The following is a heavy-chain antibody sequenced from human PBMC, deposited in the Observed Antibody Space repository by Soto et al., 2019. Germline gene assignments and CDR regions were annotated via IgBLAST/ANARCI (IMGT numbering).Heavy chain of an antibody. CDR2: INGDRSVK. V-gene: IGHV3-7*01. D-gene: IGHD5-12*01. CDR3: ARDRGYSAFDI. Sequence: EAQLVESGGGLVQPGGSLRLSCEASGFTFRDSWMSWVRQAPGKGPEWVANINGDRSVKNYVDSLKGRFTISRDNARNSLYVQINSLRGEDSAVYYCARDRGYSAFDIWGQGTMVIVSS. J-gene: IGHJ3*02. CDR1: GFTFRDSW.